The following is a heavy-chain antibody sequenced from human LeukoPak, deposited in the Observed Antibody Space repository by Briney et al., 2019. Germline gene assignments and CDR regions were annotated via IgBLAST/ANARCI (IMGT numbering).Heavy chain of an antibody. Sequence: ASVKVSCKASGYTFTSYDIKWLRQATGQGLEWMGWVNPNSGNTGYAQKFQGRVTMTRNTSISTAYMELSSQRSEDTAVYYCARRRRYNWNYFDYWGQGTLVTVSS. J-gene: IGHJ4*02. CDR3: ARRRRYNWNYFDY. CDR1: GYTFTSYD. CDR2: VNPNSGNT. V-gene: IGHV1-8*01. D-gene: IGHD1-20*01.